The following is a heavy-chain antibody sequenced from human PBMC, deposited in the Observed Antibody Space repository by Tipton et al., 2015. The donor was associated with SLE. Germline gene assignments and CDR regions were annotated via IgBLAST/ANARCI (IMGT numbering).Heavy chain of an antibody. Sequence: TLSLTCTVSGDSISGHYRSWIRQPPGKGLEWIGYIYDSGSTSYNPSLKSRVTISEDTSKNLFSLKLSSVTAADTAVYYCARRGYDLGGYYHYAMDVWGQGTTVTVFS. CDR3: ARRGYDLGGYYHYAMDV. CDR1: GDSISGHY. D-gene: IGHD2-15*01. CDR2: IYDSGST. V-gene: IGHV4-59*11. J-gene: IGHJ6*02.